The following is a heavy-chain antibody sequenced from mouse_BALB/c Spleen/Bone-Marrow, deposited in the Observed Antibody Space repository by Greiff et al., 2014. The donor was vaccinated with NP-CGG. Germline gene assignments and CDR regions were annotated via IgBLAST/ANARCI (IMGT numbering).Heavy chain of an antibody. CDR1: GFTFTDYY. J-gene: IGHJ1*01. D-gene: IGHD2-1*01. Sequence: DVQLVESGGGLVQPGGSLRLSCATSGFTFTDYYMSWVRQPPGKALEWLGFIRNKANGYTTEYSASVKGRFTISRDNSQSILYLQMNTLRAEDSATYYCARDKNYGSYLYFDVWGAGTTVTVSS. CDR3: ARDKNYGSYLYFDV. CDR2: IRNKANGYTT. V-gene: IGHV7-3*02.